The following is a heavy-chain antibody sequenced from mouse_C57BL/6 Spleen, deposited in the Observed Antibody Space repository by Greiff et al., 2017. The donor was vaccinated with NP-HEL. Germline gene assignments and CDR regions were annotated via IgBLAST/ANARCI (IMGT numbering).Heavy chain of an antibody. CDR1: GFSLTSYG. V-gene: IGHV2-5*01. D-gene: IGHD2-1*01. Sequence: VQLQQSGPGLVQPSQSLSITCTVSGFSLTSYGVHWVRQSPGKGLEWLGVIWRGGSTDYNAAFMSRLSITKDNSKSQVFFKMNSLQADDTAIYYCAKIGGNYDYYAMDYWGQGTSVTVSS. CDR3: AKIGGNYDYYAMDY. CDR2: IWRGGST. J-gene: IGHJ4*01.